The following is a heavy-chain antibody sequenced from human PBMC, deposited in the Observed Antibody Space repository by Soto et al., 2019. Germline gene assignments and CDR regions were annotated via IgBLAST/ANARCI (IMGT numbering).Heavy chain of an antibody. D-gene: IGHD2-15*01. CDR1: GGSISSSNW. CDR2: IYHSGST. J-gene: IGHJ4*02. CDR3: ARLKWGRDSTGGGY. Sequence: QVQLQESGPGLVKPSGTLSLTCAVSGGSISSSNWWSWVRQPPGKGLEWIGEIYHSGSTNYNPSRKSRVTISVEKSKNQFHLKLSSVTAADTAVYDCARLKWGRDSTGGGYWGQGTLVTVSS. V-gene: IGHV4-4*02.